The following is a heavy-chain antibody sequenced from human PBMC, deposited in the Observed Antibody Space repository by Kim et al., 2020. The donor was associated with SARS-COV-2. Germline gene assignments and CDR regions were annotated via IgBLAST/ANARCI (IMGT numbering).Heavy chain of an antibody. J-gene: IGHJ2*01. V-gene: IGHV4-59*01. CDR2: IYYSGST. CDR1: GGSISSYY. Sequence: SETLSLTCTVSGGSISSYYWSWIRQPPGKGLEWIGYIYYSGSTNYNPSLKIRVTISVDTSKNQFSLKLSSVTAADTAVYYCARVGCSSTSCPGYFDLWGRGTLVTVSS. CDR3: ARVGCSSTSCPGYFDL. D-gene: IGHD2-2*01.